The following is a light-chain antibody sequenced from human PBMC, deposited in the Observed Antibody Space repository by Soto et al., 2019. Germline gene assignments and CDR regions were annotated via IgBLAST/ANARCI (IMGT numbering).Light chain of an antibody. CDR3: QQYGNSPWT. CDR1: QSVTNNY. J-gene: IGKJ1*01. V-gene: IGKV3-20*01. Sequence: EIVLTQSPGTLSLSPGERATLSCRASQSVTNNYLAWYQQKPGQAPRLLIYGASGRATGIPDRFSGSGSGTDFTLTISRLEPEDFAVYYCQQYGNSPWTFGQGTEVEIK. CDR2: GAS.